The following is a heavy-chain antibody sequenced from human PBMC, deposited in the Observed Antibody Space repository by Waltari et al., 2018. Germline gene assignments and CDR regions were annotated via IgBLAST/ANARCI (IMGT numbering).Heavy chain of an antibody. CDR1: GGSISNNNYY. D-gene: IGHD3-3*01. CDR3: ARPLRFTAWFDP. CDR2: IYYSGST. V-gene: IGHV4-39*01. J-gene: IGHJ5*02. Sequence: QLQLHASGPGLVKPSETLSLTCNVSGGSISNNNYYWAWILQPPGKGLELIGSIYYSGSTYYNPSLKSRLTISVDTSKNQFSLKLNSVTAADSAVYYCARPLRFTAWFDPWGQGTLVTVSS.